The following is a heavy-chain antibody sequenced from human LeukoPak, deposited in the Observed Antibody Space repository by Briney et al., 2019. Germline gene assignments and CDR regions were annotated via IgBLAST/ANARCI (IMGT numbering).Heavy chain of an antibody. V-gene: IGHV4-39*01. J-gene: IGHJ6*02. CDR2: INYSGST. CDR3: ARLAGDYYYGMDV. Sequence: PSETLSLTCTVSGGSVSSTIYHWGWIRQPPGKGLEWIGNINYSGSTYYNPSLKSRVTISVETSKNQFSLKVNSVTAADTAAYYCARLAGDYYYGMDVWGQGTTVSVSS. D-gene: IGHD6-19*01. CDR1: GGSVSSTIYH.